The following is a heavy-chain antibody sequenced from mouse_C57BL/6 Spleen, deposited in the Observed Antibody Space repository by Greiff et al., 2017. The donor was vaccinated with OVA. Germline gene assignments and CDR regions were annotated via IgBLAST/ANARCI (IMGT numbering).Heavy chain of an antibody. CDR2: ISGGGGNT. CDR1: GFTFSSYT. D-gene: IGHD4-1*01. CDR3: ARRSGTDWFAY. V-gene: IGHV5-9*04. Sequence: EVQVVESGGGLVKPGGSLKLSCAASGFTFSSYTMSWVRQTPEKRLEWVATISGGGGNTYYPDSVKGRYTISRDNAKNTLYLQMSSLRSEDTAVYYCARRSGTDWFAYWGQGTLVTVSA. J-gene: IGHJ3*01.